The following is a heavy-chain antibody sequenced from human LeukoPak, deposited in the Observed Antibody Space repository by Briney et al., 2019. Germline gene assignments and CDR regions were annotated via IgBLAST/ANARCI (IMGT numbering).Heavy chain of an antibody. CDR3: AREGASEGGDYFDY. V-gene: IGHV1-69*05. Sequence: SVTVSCKASGGTFSNYVISWVRQAPGQGLEWMGGITPIFGTPNYAQKFQGRVTVTTDESTSTVYMQLSSLKSEDTAVYYCAREGASEGGDYFDYWGQGTLVTVSS. CDR2: ITPIFGTP. J-gene: IGHJ4*02. CDR1: GGTFSNYV. D-gene: IGHD3-16*01.